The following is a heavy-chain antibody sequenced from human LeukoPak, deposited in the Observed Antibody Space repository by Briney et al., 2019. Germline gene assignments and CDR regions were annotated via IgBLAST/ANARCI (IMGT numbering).Heavy chain of an antibody. CDR1: GGSISSYY. J-gene: IGHJ4*02. CDR2: INHSGST. Sequence: PSETLSLTCTVSGGSISSYYWSWIRQPPGKGLEWIGEINHSGSTNYNPSLKSRVTISVDTSKNQFSLKLSSVTAADTAVYYCARHRSGMVRGVITKIFDYWGQGTLVTVSS. D-gene: IGHD3-10*01. V-gene: IGHV4-34*01. CDR3: ARHRSGMVRGVITKIFDY.